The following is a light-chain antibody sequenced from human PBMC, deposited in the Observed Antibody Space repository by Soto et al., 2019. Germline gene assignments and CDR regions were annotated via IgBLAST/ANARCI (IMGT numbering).Light chain of an antibody. V-gene: IGKV3-15*01. Sequence: EIVMTQSPATLAVSPGERATLSCRASQSVSSNLAWYQQKPGQAPRLLIYGASTRATGIPARFSGSGSGTESTRTITSLQSEDFAVYYCQQYNNWPFPSWTFGQGTKVEIK. J-gene: IGKJ1*01. CDR2: GAS. CDR1: QSVSSN. CDR3: QQYNNWPFPSWT.